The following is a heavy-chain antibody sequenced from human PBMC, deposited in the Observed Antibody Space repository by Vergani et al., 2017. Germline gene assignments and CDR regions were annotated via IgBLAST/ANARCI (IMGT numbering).Heavy chain of an antibody. CDR2: ISSNGGST. J-gene: IGHJ5*02. CDR3: ARSSPVVPAAIPRLRWFDP. V-gene: IGHV3-64D*06. CDR1: GFTFSNYA. Sequence: VQLQQWGAGLLKPSETLRLSCSASGFTFSNYAMHWVRQAPGKGLEYVSAISSNGGSTYYAESVKGRFTITRDNSKNTLYLQMSSLSAEDTAVYYCARSSPVVPAAIPRLRWFDPWGQGTLVTVSS. D-gene: IGHD2-2*02.